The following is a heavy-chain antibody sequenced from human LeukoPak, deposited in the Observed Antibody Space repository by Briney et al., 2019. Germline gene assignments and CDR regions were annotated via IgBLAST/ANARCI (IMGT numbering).Heavy chain of an antibody. D-gene: IGHD6-19*01. J-gene: IGHJ1*01. V-gene: IGHV1-69*04. Sequence: SVKDSCVASGGTFSGYAISRVRQAPGQGLEWMGRIIPILGIANYAQKFQGRVTITADKSTSTAYMELSSLRSEDTAVYYCARSRGIAVAGTYFQHWGQGTLVTVSS. CDR3: ARSRGIAVAGTYFQH. CDR1: GGTFSGYA. CDR2: IIPILGIA.